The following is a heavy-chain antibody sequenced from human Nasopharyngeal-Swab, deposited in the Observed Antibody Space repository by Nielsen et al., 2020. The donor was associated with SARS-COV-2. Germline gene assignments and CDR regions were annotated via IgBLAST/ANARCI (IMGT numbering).Heavy chain of an antibody. J-gene: IGHJ6*02. Sequence: GGSLRLSCAASGFTFSSYSMNWVRQAPGKGLEWVSSISSSSSYIYYADSVKGRLTISRDNAKNSFSLQMNSLRAEDTAVYYCARDGLDYDFWSAYFMDVWGQGTTVTVSS. CDR3: ARDGLDYDFWSAYFMDV. CDR1: GFTFSSYS. V-gene: IGHV3-21*01. CDR2: ISSSSSYI. D-gene: IGHD3-3*01.